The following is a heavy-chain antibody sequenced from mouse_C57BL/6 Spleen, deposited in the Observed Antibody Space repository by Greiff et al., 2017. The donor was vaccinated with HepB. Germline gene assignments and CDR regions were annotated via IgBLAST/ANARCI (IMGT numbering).Heavy chain of an antibody. CDR1: GFTFSDYY. V-gene: IGHV5-12*01. CDR2: ISNGGGST. CDR3: ARHSYYGVFDY. D-gene: IGHD1-1*01. Sequence: EVQLVESEGGLVQPGGSLKLSCAASGFTFSDYYMYWVRQTPEKRLEWVAYISNGGGSTYYPDTVKGRFTISRDNAKNTLYLQMSRLKSEDTAMYYCARHSYYGVFDYWGQGTTLTVSS. J-gene: IGHJ2*01.